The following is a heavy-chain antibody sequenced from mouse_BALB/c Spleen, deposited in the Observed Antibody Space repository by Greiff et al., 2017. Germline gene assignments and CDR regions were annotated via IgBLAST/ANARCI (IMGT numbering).Heavy chain of an antibody. CDR2: IWSGGST. CDR3: ARNWDTTVPYFDY. D-gene: IGHD1-1*01. V-gene: IGHV2-2*02. J-gene: IGHJ2*01. CDR1: GFSLTSYG. Sequence: QVQLKESGPGLVQPSQSLSITCTVSGFSLTSYGVHWVRQSPGKGLEWLGVIWSGGSTDYNAAFISRLSISKDNSKSQVFFKMNSLQANDTAIYYCARNWDTTVPYFDYWGQGTTLTVSS.